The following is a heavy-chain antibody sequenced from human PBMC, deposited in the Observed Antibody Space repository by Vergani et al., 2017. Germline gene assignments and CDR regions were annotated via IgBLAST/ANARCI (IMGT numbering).Heavy chain of an antibody. J-gene: IGHJ4*02. D-gene: IGHD5-24*01. CDR2: IGKDGINT. V-gene: IGHV3-33*01. CDR3: GRGSDNYN. Sequence: QVQLVESGGGVVQPGRSLRLSCAASGFTFNQYGMHWVRQAPGKGLEWLAYIGKDGINTRYRDAVKGRFTVSRDNSKNTLYLQMNSLRVEDTAVYYCGRGSDNYNWGQGTLVTVSS. CDR1: GFTFNQYG.